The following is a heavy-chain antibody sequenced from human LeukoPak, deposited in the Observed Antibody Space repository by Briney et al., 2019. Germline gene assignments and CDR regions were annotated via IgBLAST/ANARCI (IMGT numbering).Heavy chain of an antibody. J-gene: IGHJ4*02. V-gene: IGHV3-30*18. Sequence: GRSLGLSCAASGFTFSSYGMHWVRQAPGKGLEWVAVISYDGSNKYYADSVKGRFTISRDNSKNTLYLQMNSLRAEDTAVYYCAKVYLSIVVVPAADYWGQGTLVTVSS. D-gene: IGHD2-2*01. CDR2: ISYDGSNK. CDR1: GFTFSSYG. CDR3: AKVYLSIVVVPAADY.